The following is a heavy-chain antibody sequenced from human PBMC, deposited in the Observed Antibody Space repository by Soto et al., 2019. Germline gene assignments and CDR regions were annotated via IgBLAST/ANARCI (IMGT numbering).Heavy chain of an antibody. Sequence: GASVKVSCKASGSGFIRSGIQWVRQAHGQRLEWIGWIVVASGQTNYAQNFRGRVAITRDTSTATAYIDLTGLTSEATAVYFVSADRRDIGVGWWVWGQGTTVTVSS. CDR1: GSGFIRSG. CDR2: IVVASGQT. D-gene: IGHD2-15*01. V-gene: IGHV1-58*02. J-gene: IGHJ6*02. CDR3: SADRRDIGVGWWV.